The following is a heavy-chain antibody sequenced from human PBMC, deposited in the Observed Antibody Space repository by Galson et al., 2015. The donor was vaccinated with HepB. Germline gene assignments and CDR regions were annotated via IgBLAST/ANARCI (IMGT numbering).Heavy chain of an antibody. Sequence: SLRLSCAASGLTFSDYSMNWVRQAPGMGLEWVGRIKSKTDGETTDYAAPVKGRFTISRDDSKNRLYLQMNSLKTEDTAVYYCTTDVYYSTYWSWLDPWGQGTLVTVSS. V-gene: IGHV3-15*01. CDR2: IKSKTDGETT. D-gene: IGHD2-8*02. J-gene: IGHJ5*02. CDR3: TTDVYYSTYWSWLDP. CDR1: GLTFSDYS.